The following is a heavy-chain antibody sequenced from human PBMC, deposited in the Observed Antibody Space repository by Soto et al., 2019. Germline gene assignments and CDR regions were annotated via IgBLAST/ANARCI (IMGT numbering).Heavy chain of an antibody. D-gene: IGHD3-10*01. V-gene: IGHV4-31*03. Sequence: SETLSLTCTVSGGSISSGGYYWSWIRQHPGKGLEWIGYIYYSGSTYYNPSLKSRVTISVDTSKNQFSLKLSSVTAADTAVYYCARGVITMVRGVPDKRNYYYYYMDVWGKGTTVTVSS. CDR3: ARGVITMVRGVPDKRNYYYYYMDV. CDR1: GGSISSGGYY. CDR2: IYYSGST. J-gene: IGHJ6*03.